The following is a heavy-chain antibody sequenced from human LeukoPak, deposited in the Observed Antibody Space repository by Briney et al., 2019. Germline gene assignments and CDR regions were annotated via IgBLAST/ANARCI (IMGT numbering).Heavy chain of an antibody. D-gene: IGHD1-26*01. J-gene: IGHJ5*02. CDR1: GFTFSSYG. CDR3: AKDGTPGWFDP. V-gene: IGHV3-30*18. CDR2: ISYDGSNK. Sequence: PGGSLRLSCAASGFTFSSYGMHWVRQAPGKGLEWVAVISYDGSNKYYADSVKGRFTTSRDNSKNTLYLQMNSLRAEDTAVYYCAKDGTPGWFDPWGQGTLVTVSS.